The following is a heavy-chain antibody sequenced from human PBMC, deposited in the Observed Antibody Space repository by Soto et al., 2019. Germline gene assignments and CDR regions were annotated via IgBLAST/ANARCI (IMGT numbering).Heavy chain of an antibody. CDR1: KFSFSGYW. J-gene: IGHJ5*02. CDR3: AKVASGSYDWFDP. V-gene: IGHV3-74*01. D-gene: IGHD1-26*01. CDR2: VNPDGSTT. Sequence: EVQLVESGGGLVQPGGSLRLSCAASKFSFSGYWMHWVRQAPGKGLMWVSRVNPDGSTTTYADSVKGRFTISRDNAKKTLFLQMNSLRADDTAVYYCAKVASGSYDWFDPWGQGTLVTVSS.